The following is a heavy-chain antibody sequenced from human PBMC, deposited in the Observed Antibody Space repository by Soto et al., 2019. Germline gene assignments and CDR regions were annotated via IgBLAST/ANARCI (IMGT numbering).Heavy chain of an antibody. J-gene: IGHJ6*02. CDR1: GGSFTEFY. D-gene: IGHD3-16*01. Sequence: SETLSLTCGVYGGSFTEFYWSWLRQAPGKGLEWIGEINHSGKTDYNPSLKSRLAISIDTSKSQVSLKVTSATAADTAVYYCARVVGGQYYGMDVWGQGTTVT. CDR3: ARVVGGQYYGMDV. V-gene: IGHV4-34*01. CDR2: INHSGKT.